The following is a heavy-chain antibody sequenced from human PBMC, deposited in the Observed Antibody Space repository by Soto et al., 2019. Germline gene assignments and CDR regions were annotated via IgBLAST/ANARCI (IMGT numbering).Heavy chain of an antibody. CDR1: GGTFSGYV. CDR3: ATHGLGVSSPPYFDN. CDR2: FVPLFGTI. V-gene: IGHV1-69*01. Sequence: QLVQSGSEVKTPGSSVKVSCQASGGTFSGYVVTWVRQAPGQGLEWMGEFVPLFGTINYAQRFSGRITITAEESTSTAYMELRTLRSDYTAVYYCATHGLGVSSPPYFDNWGQGTLVT. J-gene: IGHJ4*02. D-gene: IGHD3-16*01.